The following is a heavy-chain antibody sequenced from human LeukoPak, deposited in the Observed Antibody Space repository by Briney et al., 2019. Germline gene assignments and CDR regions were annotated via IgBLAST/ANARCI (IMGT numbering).Heavy chain of an antibody. J-gene: IGHJ4*02. D-gene: IGHD3-22*01. CDR3: ARSWVPYYYDSSGYYGY. Sequence: GGSLRLSCAASGFTFSSYSMNWVRQAPGKGLEWVSYISNSGGTIYYADSVKGRFTISRDNAKNSLYLQMNSLRVEDTAVYYCARSWVPYYYDSSGYYGYWGQGILVTVSS. CDR2: ISNSGGTI. V-gene: IGHV3-48*04. CDR1: GFTFSSYS.